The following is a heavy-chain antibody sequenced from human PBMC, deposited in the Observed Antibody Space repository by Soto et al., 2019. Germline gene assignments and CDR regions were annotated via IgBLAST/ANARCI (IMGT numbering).Heavy chain of an antibody. J-gene: IGHJ6*02. D-gene: IGHD2-15*01. V-gene: IGHV1-18*01. CDR2: ISAYNGNT. CDR1: GYTFTSYG. Sequence: GASVKVSCKASGYTFTSYGISWVRQAPGQGLEWMGWISAYNGNTNYAQKLQGRVTITADKSTSTAYMELSSLRSEDTAVYYCASGNCSGGSCYGYYYYGMDVWGQGTTVTVSS. CDR3: ASGNCSGGSCYGYYYYGMDV.